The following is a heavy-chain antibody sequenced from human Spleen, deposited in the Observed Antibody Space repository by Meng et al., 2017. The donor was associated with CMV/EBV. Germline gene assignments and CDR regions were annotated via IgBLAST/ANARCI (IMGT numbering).Heavy chain of an antibody. J-gene: IGHJ4*02. V-gene: IGHV6-1*01. D-gene: IGHD3-10*01. CDR2: TYYRSKWYN. CDR1: GDSVSSNSAA. Sequence: SQTLSLTCAISGDSVSSNSAAWNWIRQSPSRGLEWLGRTYYRSKWYNDYAISVKSRITINPDTSKNQFSLQLNSVTPEDTAVYYCARAAGYYYGSGSYYTLPTFDYWGQGTLVTVSS. CDR3: ARAAGYYYGSGSYYTLPTFDY.